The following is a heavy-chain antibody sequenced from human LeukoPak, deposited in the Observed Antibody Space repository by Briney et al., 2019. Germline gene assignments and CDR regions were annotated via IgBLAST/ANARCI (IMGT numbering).Heavy chain of an antibody. CDR1: GGSISSYY. D-gene: IGHD5-18*01. CDR3: ARDRGYHDAFDI. Sequence: PETLSLTCTVSGGSISSYYWSWVRQPPGKGLEWIGYIYYSGSTNYNPSLKSRVTISVDTSKNQFSLKLSSVTAADTAVYYCARDRGYHDAFDIWGQGTMVTVSS. CDR2: IYYSGST. J-gene: IGHJ3*02. V-gene: IGHV4-59*01.